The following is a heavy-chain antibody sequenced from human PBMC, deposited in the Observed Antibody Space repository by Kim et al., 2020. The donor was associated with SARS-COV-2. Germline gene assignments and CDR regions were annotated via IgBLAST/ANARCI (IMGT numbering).Heavy chain of an antibody. D-gene: IGHD1-1*01. CDR3: ARGVGGSRWLQLEYAFDI. Sequence: KSRVTIPGDTSKNQFSLKLSSVTAADTAVYYCARGVGGSRWLQLEYAFDIWGQGTMVTVSS. V-gene: IGHV4-34*01. J-gene: IGHJ3*02.